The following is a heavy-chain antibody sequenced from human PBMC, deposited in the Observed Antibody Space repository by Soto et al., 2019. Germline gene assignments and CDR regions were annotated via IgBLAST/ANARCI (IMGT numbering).Heavy chain of an antibody. CDR1: GFTFSSYG. D-gene: IGHD6-6*01. CDR3: AKDPGPKDSSSPYYYYGMDV. J-gene: IGHJ6*02. CDR2: ISYDGSNK. Sequence: GGSLRLSCAASGFTFSSYGMHWVRQAPGKGLEWVAVISYDGSNKYYADSVKGRFTISRDNSKNTLYLQMNSLRAEDTAVYYCAKDPGPKDSSSPYYYYGMDVWGQGTTVTVSS. V-gene: IGHV3-30*18.